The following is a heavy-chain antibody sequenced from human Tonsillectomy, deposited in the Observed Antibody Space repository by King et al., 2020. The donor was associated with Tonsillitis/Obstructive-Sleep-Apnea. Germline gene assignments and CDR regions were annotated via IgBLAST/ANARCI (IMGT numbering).Heavy chain of an antibody. CDR3: AGGRVVTAIRAYYFDY. J-gene: IGHJ4*02. CDR1: GGSISSGGYY. D-gene: IGHD2-21*02. Sequence: MQLQESGPGLVKPSQTLSLTCTVSGGSISSGGYYWSWIRQHPGKGLEWIGYIYYSGSTYYNPSLKSRVTISVDTSKNQFSLKLSSVTAADTAVYYCAGGRVVTAIRAYYFDYWGQGTLVTVSS. CDR2: IYYSGST. V-gene: IGHV4-31*03.